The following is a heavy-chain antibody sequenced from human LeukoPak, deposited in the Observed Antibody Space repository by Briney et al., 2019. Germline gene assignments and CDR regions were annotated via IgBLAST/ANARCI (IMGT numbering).Heavy chain of an antibody. D-gene: IGHD3-16*01. J-gene: IGHJ4*02. CDR1: GGSIRNYY. V-gene: IGHV4-59*08. CDR2: INYSGRT. Sequence: PSETLSLTCTVSGGSIRNYYWSWIRQPPGKGLEWLGYINYSGRTNYNPSLKSRVTISVDTSMTQFSLRLTSVTAADTAIYYCARHVFSYGEHFDYWGQGTLITVSS. CDR3: ARHVFSYGEHFDY.